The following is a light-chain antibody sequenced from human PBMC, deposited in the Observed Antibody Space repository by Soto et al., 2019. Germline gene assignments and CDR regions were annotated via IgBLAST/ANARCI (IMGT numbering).Light chain of an antibody. Sequence: QSALTQPRSVSGSPGQSVTISCTGTSSDVGGYNYVSWYQQHPGKAPKLMIYDVSKRPSGVPDRFSGSKSGNTASLTISGLQAEDEADYCCCSNAGSYPLVFGGGTKLTVL. CDR1: SSDVGGYNY. J-gene: IGLJ2*01. CDR3: CSNAGSYPLV. CDR2: DVS. V-gene: IGLV2-11*01.